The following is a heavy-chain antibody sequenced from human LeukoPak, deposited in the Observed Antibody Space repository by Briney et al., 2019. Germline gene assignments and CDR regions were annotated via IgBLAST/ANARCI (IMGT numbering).Heavy chain of an antibody. CDR2: IKQDGSEK. CDR1: GFIFSSYA. D-gene: IGHD6-13*01. Sequence: GGSLRLSCAASGFIFSSYAMHWVRQAPGKGLEWVANIKQDGSEKYYVDSVKGRSTISRDNAKNSLYLQMNSLRAEDTAVYYCARDLNSRNLIYFDYWGQGTLVTVSS. CDR3: ARDLNSRNLIYFDY. J-gene: IGHJ4*02. V-gene: IGHV3-7*01.